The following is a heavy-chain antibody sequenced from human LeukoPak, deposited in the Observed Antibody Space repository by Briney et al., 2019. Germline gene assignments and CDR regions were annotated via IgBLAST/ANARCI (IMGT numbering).Heavy chain of an antibody. V-gene: IGHV1-18*01. J-gene: IGHJ5*02. Sequence: ASVKVSCKASGYTFTSYGISWVRQAPGQGLEWMGWISAYNGNTNYAQKLQGRVTMTTDTSTSTAYMELRSLRPDDTAVYYCARVVSSDIVVVVAATRLAEFDPWGQGTLVTASS. CDR1: GYTFTSYG. D-gene: IGHD2-15*01. CDR2: ISAYNGNT. CDR3: ARVVSSDIVVVVAATRLAEFDP.